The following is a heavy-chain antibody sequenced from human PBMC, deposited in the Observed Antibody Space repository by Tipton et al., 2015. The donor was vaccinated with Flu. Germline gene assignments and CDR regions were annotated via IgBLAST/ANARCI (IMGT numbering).Heavy chain of an antibody. D-gene: IGHD3-10*01. CDR1: GGSISSGSYC. Sequence: TLSLTCTVSGGSISSGSYCWSWIRQPAGKGLEWIGRIYTSGSTNYNPSLKSRVTISVDTSKNQFSLKLSSVTAADTAVYYCARDLFGEKDWFDPWGQGTLVTVSS. V-gene: IGHV4-61*02. J-gene: IGHJ5*02. CDR2: IYTSGST. CDR3: ARDLFGEKDWFDP.